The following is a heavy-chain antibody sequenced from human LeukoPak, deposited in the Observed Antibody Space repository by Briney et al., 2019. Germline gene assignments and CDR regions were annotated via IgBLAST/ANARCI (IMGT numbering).Heavy chain of an antibody. CDR3: ASEIVVPAAMGYYYMDV. V-gene: IGHV4-4*07. CDR2: IYTSGST. CDR1: GGSISSYY. J-gene: IGHJ6*03. D-gene: IGHD2-2*01. Sequence: PSETLSLTCTVSGGSISSYYWSWIRQPAGKGLEWIGRIYTSGSTNYNPSLKSRVTMSVDTSKNQFSLKLSSVTAADTAVYYCASEIVVPAAMGYYYMDVWGKGTTVTISS.